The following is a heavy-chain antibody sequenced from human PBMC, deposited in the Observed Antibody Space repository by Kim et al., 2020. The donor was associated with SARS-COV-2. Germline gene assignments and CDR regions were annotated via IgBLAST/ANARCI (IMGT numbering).Heavy chain of an antibody. D-gene: IGHD2-21*01. Sequence: GGSLRLSCAASGFTFSSYAMHWVRQAPGKGLEWVAVISYDGSNKYYADSVKGRFTISRDNSKNTLYLQMNSLRAEDTAVYYCARAPFEFRCGGDCYSDW. J-gene: IGHJ2*01. V-gene: IGHV3-30-3*01. CDR3: ARAPFEFRCGGDCYSDW. CDR1: GFTFSSYA. CDR2: ISYDGSNK.